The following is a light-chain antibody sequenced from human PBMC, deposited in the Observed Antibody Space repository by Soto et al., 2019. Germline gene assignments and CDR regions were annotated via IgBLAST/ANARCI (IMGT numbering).Light chain of an antibody. CDR3: SSYAGSSTSV. CDR1: SSDVADYQY. J-gene: IGLJ1*01. V-gene: IGLV2-8*01. Sequence: QSALTQPPSASGSPGQSVTISCTGTSSDVADYQYVSWYQQHPGKAPKLMIYEVNKRPSGIPDRFSGSKSGSTASLTVSGLQPEDEADYYCSSYAGSSTSVFGTRTKLTVL. CDR2: EVN.